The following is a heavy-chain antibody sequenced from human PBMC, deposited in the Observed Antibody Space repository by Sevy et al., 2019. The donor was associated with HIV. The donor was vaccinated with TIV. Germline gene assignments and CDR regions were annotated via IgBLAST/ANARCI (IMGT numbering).Heavy chain of an antibody. CDR3: ARTPQTPTYFEGSGSYSFDY. V-gene: IGHV5-51*01. CDR1: GYSFTRYW. CDR2: IYPGDSDT. D-gene: IGHD3-10*01. Sequence: GESLKISCKGSGYSFTRYWIAWVRQMPGKGLEWMGIIYPGDSDTRYSPSFQGQVTISADKSISTAYLQWSSLTASDSAMYYCARTPQTPTYFEGSGSYSFDYWGQGTRVTVSS. J-gene: IGHJ4*01.